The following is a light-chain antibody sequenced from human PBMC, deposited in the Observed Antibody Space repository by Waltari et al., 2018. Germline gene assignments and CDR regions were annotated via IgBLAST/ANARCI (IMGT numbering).Light chain of an antibody. Sequence: EIVLTQSPGTLSLSPGETATLSCGPSQRMDPVYLAWYQQRPGQAPRRLMYATSNRGTGVPDRFSGSGSETDFTLAISRLQPEDSAVYYCQQYGSSPFTFGPGTKVEIK. CDR3: QQYGSSPFT. CDR2: ATS. V-gene: IGKV3-20*01. CDR1: QRMDPVY. J-gene: IGKJ3*01.